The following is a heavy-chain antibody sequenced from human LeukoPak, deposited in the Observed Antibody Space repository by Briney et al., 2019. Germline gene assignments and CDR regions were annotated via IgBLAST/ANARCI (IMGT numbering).Heavy chain of an antibody. V-gene: IGHV1-2*02. CDR2: INLNSGGT. J-gene: IGHJ4*02. CDR1: GYTFTCYY. Sequence: ASVKLSCTASGYTFTCYYMHWVRQAPGQGLEWMGWINLNSGGTNYAQKFQGRVTMTRDTSISTAYMELSRLRADDTAVYYCARGWLGGSDFDYWGQRTLVTVSS. CDR3: ARGWLGGSDFDY. D-gene: IGHD1-26*01.